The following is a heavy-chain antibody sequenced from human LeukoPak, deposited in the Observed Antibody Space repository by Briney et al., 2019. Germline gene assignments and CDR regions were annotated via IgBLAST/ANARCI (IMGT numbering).Heavy chain of an antibody. CDR2: ISAYNGNT. CDR1: GYTFTSYG. Sequence: ASVRVSCKASGYTFTSYGISWVRQAPGQGLEWMGWISAYNGNTNYAQKLQGRVTMTTDTSTSTAYMELRSLRSDDTAVYYCARERTYYDSSGNWFDPWSQGTLVTVSS. J-gene: IGHJ5*02. D-gene: IGHD3-22*01. V-gene: IGHV1-18*01. CDR3: ARERTYYDSSGNWFDP.